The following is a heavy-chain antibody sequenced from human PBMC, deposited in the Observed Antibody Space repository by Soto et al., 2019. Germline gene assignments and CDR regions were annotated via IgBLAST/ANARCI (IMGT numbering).Heavy chain of an antibody. D-gene: IGHD2-15*01. Sequence: EVQLLESGGGLVQPGGSLRLSCAAADSTFDSHAMSWVRRAPGKGLEWFSSITGGGDITYYADSVKGRFTISRDNFKNTLYLQMHSLRGEDTAVYYCARASCGDTCYYRIDYWGQGTLVTVSS. J-gene: IGHJ4*02. CDR1: DSTFDSHA. CDR3: ARASCGDTCYYRIDY. V-gene: IGHV3-23*01. CDR2: ITGGGDIT.